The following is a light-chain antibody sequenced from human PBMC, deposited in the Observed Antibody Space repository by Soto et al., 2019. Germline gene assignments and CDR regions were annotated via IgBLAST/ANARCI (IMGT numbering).Light chain of an antibody. CDR2: HAS. Sequence: EIVLTQSPATLSLSPGARATLSCRASQSVSSYLVWYQQKPGRPPRLIIHHASNRATGIPARFSGRGSGTEFTLTISSLEPEDFAIYYCQQRTSWPLTFGGGTKVEIK. V-gene: IGKV3-11*01. J-gene: IGKJ4*01. CDR3: QQRTSWPLT. CDR1: QSVSSY.